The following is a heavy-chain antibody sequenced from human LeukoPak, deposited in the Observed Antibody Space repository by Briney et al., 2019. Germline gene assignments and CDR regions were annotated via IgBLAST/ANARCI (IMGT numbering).Heavy chain of an antibody. CDR2: VSSGSSTI. J-gene: IGHJ4*02. CDR3: ARARASTSNLGYFDY. CDR1: GFTFSSYT. D-gene: IGHD1-26*01. V-gene: IGHV3-48*01. Sequence: GGSLRLSCAASGFTFSSYTMIWVRQASRKGLEWVSSVSSGSSTIYYADSVKGRFTISRDNAKNSLYPQMNSLRAEDTAVYFCARARASTSNLGYFDYWGQGTLVTVSS.